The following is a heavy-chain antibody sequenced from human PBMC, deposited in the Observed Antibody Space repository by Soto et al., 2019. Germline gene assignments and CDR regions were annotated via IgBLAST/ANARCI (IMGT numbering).Heavy chain of an antibody. J-gene: IGHJ6*01. CDR3: AKGPHYYGSGSQYGMDV. V-gene: IGHV3-23*01. CDR2: ISGSGGST. CDR1: GFTFSSYA. D-gene: IGHD3-10*01. Sequence: PGGSLRLSCAASGFTFSSYAMSRVRQAPGKGLEWVSAISGSGGSTYYADSVKGRFTISRDNSKNTLYLQMNSLRAEDTAVYYCAKGPHYYGSGSQYGMDVWGQGTTVTVSS.